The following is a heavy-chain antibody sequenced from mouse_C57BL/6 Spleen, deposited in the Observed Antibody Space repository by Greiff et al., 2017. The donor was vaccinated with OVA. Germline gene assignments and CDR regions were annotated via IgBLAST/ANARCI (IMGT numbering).Heavy chain of an antibody. CDR2: IDPSDSYT. Sequence: VQLQQPGAELVMPGASVKLSCKASGYTFTSYWMHWVKQRPGQGLEWIGEIDPSDSYTNYNQKFKGKSTLTVDKSSSTAYMQLSSLTSEDSAVYYCARRDWDDWYFDVWGTGTTVTVSS. CDR1: GYTFTSYW. CDR3: ARRDWDDWYFDV. J-gene: IGHJ1*03. V-gene: IGHV1-69*01. D-gene: IGHD4-1*01.